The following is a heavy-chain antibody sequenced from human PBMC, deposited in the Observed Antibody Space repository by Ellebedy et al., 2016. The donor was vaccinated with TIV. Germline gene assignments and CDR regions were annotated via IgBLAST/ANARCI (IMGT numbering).Heavy chain of an antibody. Sequence: GGSLRLSCAASGFNFNNYVMNWVRQAPGKGLEWVAAISYDGNNRDHADSVEGRFTISRDNSKNTLYLQMDSLRVEDTAVYFCARDGVQVGFRVGNFDHWGQGALVTVSS. CDR3: ARDGVQVGFRVGNFDH. CDR2: ISYDGNNR. V-gene: IGHV3-30-3*01. J-gene: IGHJ4*02. CDR1: GFNFNNYV. D-gene: IGHD1-1*01.